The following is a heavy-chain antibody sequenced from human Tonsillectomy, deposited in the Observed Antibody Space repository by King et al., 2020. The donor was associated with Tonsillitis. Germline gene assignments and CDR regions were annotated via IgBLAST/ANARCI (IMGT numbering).Heavy chain of an antibody. CDR2: IRSRTYGGTT. D-gene: IGHD3-16*01. CDR1: GFTFGDHA. CDR3: TRGNLGDPHPHYFDY. Sequence: QLVQSGGGLVKPGRSLILSCSASGFTFGDHAMSWFRQAPGKGLEWVGLIRSRTYGGTTEDAASVKGRFTVSRDDSKSIAYLQMNSLTTEDTAVYYCTRGNLGDPHPHYFDYWGQGTLVTVPS. V-gene: IGHV3-49*05. J-gene: IGHJ4*02.